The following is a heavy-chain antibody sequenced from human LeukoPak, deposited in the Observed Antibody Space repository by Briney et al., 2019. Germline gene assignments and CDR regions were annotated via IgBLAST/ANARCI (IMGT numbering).Heavy chain of an antibody. Sequence: GGSLRLSCAASGFTFTSYAMSSVRPALGKGLEWVSAICGSAGSTYYAHSVKGRFTTSRDTSKNTLYMQMNSLRDEDTAVYSCAKGIVGADYEDAFDIWGQGTMVTVSS. CDR3: AKGIVGADYEDAFDI. CDR1: GFTFTSYA. J-gene: IGHJ3*02. D-gene: IGHD1-26*01. V-gene: IGHV3-23*01. CDR2: ICGSAGST.